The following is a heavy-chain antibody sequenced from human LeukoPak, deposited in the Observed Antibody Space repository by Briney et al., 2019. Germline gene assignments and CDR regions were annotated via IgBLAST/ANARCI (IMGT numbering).Heavy chain of an antibody. CDR1: GFTFSRHW. D-gene: IGHD4-23*01. CDR3: ARGRPHGNDY. Sequence: GGSLRLSCAASGFTFSRHWMHWVRQAPGKGLVWVSRINSDGSSTTYADSVKGRFSISRDNAKNTLYLQMNSLRVEDTAVYYCARGRPHGNDYWGQGTLVTVSS. CDR2: INSDGSST. J-gene: IGHJ4*02. V-gene: IGHV3-74*01.